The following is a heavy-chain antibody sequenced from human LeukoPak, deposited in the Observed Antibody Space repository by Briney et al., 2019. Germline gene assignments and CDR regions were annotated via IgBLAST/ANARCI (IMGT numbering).Heavy chain of an antibody. CDR1: GFIFSDYN. CDR3: ARAAGVMGENNYYLDV. Sequence: PGGSLRLSCAASGFIFSDYNINWVRQAPGQGLEWVSSISSSSAYIFYADSVKGRFTISRDNAKNSLYLQMNSLRAEDTAVYYCARAAGVMGENNYYLDVWNKGTTVIVSS. J-gene: IGHJ6*03. D-gene: IGHD1-26*01. CDR2: ISSSSAYI. V-gene: IGHV3-21*01.